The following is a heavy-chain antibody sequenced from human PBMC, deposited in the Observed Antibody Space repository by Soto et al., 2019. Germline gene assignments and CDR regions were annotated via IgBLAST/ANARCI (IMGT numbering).Heavy chain of an antibody. Sequence: KTSETLSLPCTVSGASISCFYWSWIRKSAGKGLEWIGRIYATGTTDYNPSLKSRVMMSVDTSKKQFSLKLRSVTAADTAVYYCVRDGTKTLRDWFDPWGQGISVTVSS. CDR1: GASISCFY. V-gene: IGHV4-4*07. D-gene: IGHD1-1*01. CDR3: VRDGTKTLRDWFDP. CDR2: IYATGTT. J-gene: IGHJ5*02.